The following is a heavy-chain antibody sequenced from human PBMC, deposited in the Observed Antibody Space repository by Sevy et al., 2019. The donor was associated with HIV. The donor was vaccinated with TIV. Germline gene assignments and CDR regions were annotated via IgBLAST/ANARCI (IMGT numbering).Heavy chain of an antibody. CDR1: GYTFSNYE. Sequence: ASVKVSCKASGYTFSNYEISWVRRAPGQGLEWMGWISVHNGNTNYAQKFHGRVTMTTDTSTSTAYMGLRSLRSDDTAVYYCVRALRGPVVYDSLTGDYNWGGEPDYWGQGTLVTVSS. V-gene: IGHV1-18*01. D-gene: IGHD3-9*01. CDR2: ISVHNGNT. J-gene: IGHJ4*02. CDR3: VRALRGPVVYDSLTGDYNWGGEPDY.